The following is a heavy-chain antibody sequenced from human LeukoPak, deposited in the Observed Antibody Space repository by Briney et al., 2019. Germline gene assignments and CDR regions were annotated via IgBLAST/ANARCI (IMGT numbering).Heavy chain of an antibody. CDR1: GGTFSSYA. Sequence: GASVKVSCKASGGTFSSYAISWVRQAPGQGLEWMGGIIPIFGTANYAQKFQGRVTITTDESTSTAYMELSSLRSEDTAVYYCATGSGPGYSSGWYYFDYWGQGTLVTVSS. CDR3: ATGSGPGYSSGWYYFDY. CDR2: IIPIFGTA. V-gene: IGHV1-69*05. D-gene: IGHD6-19*01. J-gene: IGHJ4*02.